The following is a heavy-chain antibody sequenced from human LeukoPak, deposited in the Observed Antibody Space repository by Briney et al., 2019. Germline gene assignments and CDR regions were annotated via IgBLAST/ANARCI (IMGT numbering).Heavy chain of an antibody. CDR3: ARDLSLSGIQLWAFDY. D-gene: IGHD5-18*01. CDR2: TFYRSKWYN. J-gene: IGHJ4*02. CDR1: GDSVSSNTVT. Sequence: SQTLSLTCAISGDSVSSNTVTWNWIRQSPSRGLEWLGRTFYRSKWYNDYAVSVKSRITINADTSKNHFSLQLSSVTPEDTAVYYCARDLSLSGIQLWAFDYWGQGILVTVSS. V-gene: IGHV6-1*01.